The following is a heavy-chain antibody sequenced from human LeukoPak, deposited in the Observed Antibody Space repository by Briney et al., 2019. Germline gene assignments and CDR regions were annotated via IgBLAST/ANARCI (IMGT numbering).Heavy chain of an antibody. Sequence: GGSLRLSCAASGFTLSSYWMSWVRQAPGKGLEWVANIKQDGSEKYYVDSVKGRFTISRDNAKNSVYLQMNSLRAEDTAVYYCAKSPPEGSFGSWYFDLWGRGTLVTVSS. CDR3: AKSPPEGSFGSWYFDL. V-gene: IGHV3-7*03. CDR2: IKQDGSEK. D-gene: IGHD3-10*01. J-gene: IGHJ2*01. CDR1: GFTLSSYW.